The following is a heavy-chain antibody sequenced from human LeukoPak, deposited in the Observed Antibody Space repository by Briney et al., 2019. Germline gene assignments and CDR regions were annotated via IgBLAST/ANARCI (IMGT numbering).Heavy chain of an antibody. J-gene: IGHJ5*02. V-gene: IGHV4-4*08. Sequence: PSETLSLTCTVSGGSISNYYWSWIRQPPGKGLEWIGYVYSSGSTNYNPSLKSRVTISVGTSKNQFSLKLSSVTAADTAVYYCARRSVLLWFGEAQYGFDPWGQGTLVTVSS. D-gene: IGHD3-10*01. CDR1: GGSISNYY. CDR2: VYSSGST. CDR3: ARRSVLLWFGEAQYGFDP.